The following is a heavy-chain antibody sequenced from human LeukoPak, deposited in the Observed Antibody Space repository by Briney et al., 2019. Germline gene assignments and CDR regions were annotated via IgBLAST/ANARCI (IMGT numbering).Heavy chain of an antibody. D-gene: IGHD3-9*01. V-gene: IGHV1-18*01. J-gene: IGHJ3*02. CDR2: ISAYNGNT. CDR1: GYTFTSYA. CDR3: ARDAVLRYFDWPRDAFDI. Sequence: ASVKVSCKASGYTFTSYAMNWVRQAPGQGLEWMGWISAYNGNTNYAQKLQGRVTMTTDTSTSTAYMELRSLRSDDTAVYYCARDAVLRYFDWPRDAFDIWGQGTMVTVPS.